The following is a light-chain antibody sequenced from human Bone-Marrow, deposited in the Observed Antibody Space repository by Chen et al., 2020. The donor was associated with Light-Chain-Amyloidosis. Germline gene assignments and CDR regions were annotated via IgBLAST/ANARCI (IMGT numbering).Light chain of an antibody. CDR1: DLPTKY. Sequence: SYELTQPPSVSVSPGQTARITCSGDDLPTKYAYWYQQKPGPDPGLVIHRDTERPSGISERFSGSSSGTTATLTISGVQAEDAADYHCQSADSSGTYEVIFGGGTKLTVL. CDR3: QSADSSGTYEVI. V-gene: IGLV3-25*03. CDR2: RDT. J-gene: IGLJ2*01.